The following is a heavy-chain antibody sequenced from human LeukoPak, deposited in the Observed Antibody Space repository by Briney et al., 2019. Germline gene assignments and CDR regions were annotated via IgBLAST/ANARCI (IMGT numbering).Heavy chain of an antibody. CDR2: ITYDGSKK. J-gene: IGHJ6*02. Sequence: GGSLRLSCADSAFSFSSHGMHWVRQAPGKGLEWVAVITYDGSKKYYADSVKGRFTISRDNSKKTLYLQLNSLRAEDTAVYYCAKDRVAVAGTDGYYGMDVWGQGTTVTVSS. CDR3: AKDRVAVAGTDGYYGMDV. V-gene: IGHV3-30*18. D-gene: IGHD6-19*01. CDR1: AFSFSSHG.